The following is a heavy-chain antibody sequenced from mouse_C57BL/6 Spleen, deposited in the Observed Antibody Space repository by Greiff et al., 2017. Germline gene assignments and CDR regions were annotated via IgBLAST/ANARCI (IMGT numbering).Heavy chain of an antibody. Sequence: QVQLQQPGAELVKPGASVKLSCKASGYTFTSYWMHWVKQRPGQGLEWIGMIHPNSGSTNYNEKFKSKATLTVDKSSSTAYMQLSSLTSADSAVYYGAREGHYYGSSYWYFDVWGTGTTVTVSS. CDR3: AREGHYYGSSYWYFDV. J-gene: IGHJ1*03. V-gene: IGHV1-64*01. CDR1: GYTFTSYW. CDR2: IHPNSGST. D-gene: IGHD1-1*01.